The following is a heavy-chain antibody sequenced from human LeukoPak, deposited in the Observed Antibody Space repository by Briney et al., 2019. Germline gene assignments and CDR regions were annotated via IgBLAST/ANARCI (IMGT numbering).Heavy chain of an antibody. Sequence: ASVKVYCKASGYTFTSYAMNWVRQAPGQGLEWMGWINTNTGNPTYAQGFTGRFVFSLDTSVSTAYLQISSLKAEDTAVYYCASNLRSLLWFGELDAFDIWGQGTMVTVSS. J-gene: IGHJ3*02. D-gene: IGHD3-10*01. CDR1: GYTFTSYA. V-gene: IGHV7-4-1*02. CDR3: ASNLRSLLWFGELDAFDI. CDR2: INTNTGNP.